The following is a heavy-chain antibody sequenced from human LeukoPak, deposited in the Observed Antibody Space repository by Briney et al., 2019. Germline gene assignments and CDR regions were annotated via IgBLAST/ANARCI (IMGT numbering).Heavy chain of an antibody. V-gene: IGHV4-39*01. D-gene: IGHD1-1*01. J-gene: IGHJ3*02. Sequence: PSETLSLTCSVSGGSISSRNYYWGWIRQPPGKGLEWIGSIYDGGSTYYNPSLKSRVTISVHTSKNQFSLKLSSVTAADTAVYYCSSYNWNDESVFDIWGQGTMVTVSS. CDR3: SSYNWNDESVFDI. CDR1: GGSISSRNYY. CDR2: IYDGGST.